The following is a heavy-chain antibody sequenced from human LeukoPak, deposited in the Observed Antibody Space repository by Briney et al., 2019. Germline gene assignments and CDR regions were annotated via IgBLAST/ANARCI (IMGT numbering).Heavy chain of an antibody. CDR3: ARALTQELFRVHEGGGNSKHSEKANGGYDAFDI. CDR2: IYFSGST. V-gene: IGHV4-39*07. Sequence: SETLSLTCTVSGGSISSSSYYWGWIRQPPGKGLEWIGSIYFSGSTYYNPSLRSRVTISVDTSKKQFSLKLSSVTAADTAVYYCARALTQELFRVHEGGGNSKHSEKANGGYDAFDIWGQGTMVTVSS. D-gene: IGHD1-26*01. J-gene: IGHJ3*02. CDR1: GGSISSSSYY.